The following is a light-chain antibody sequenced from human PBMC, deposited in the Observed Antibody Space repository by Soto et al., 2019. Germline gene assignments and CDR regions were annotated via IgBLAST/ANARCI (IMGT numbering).Light chain of an antibody. CDR2: DAS. CDR3: QQYDNLPYT. J-gene: IGKJ2*01. V-gene: IGKV1-33*01. Sequence: DIQMTQSPSSLSASVGDRITITCQASQGISNPLNWYQHKLGKAPKLLIYDASNVETGVPSRFSGSGSGTDFTLTISSLQPEDFAIYYCQQYDNLPYTFGQGTKLEIK. CDR1: QGISNP.